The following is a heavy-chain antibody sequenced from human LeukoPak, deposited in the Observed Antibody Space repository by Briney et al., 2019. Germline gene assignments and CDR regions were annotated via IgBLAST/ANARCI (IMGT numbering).Heavy chain of an antibody. CDR2: VDPEDGET. Sequence: ASVKLSCKVSGYTFTDYYMHWVQQAPGKGLEWMGLVDPEDGETIYAEKFQGRVTITADTSTDTAYMELSSLRSEDTAVYYCANSLEDSPADYWGQGTLVTVSS. V-gene: IGHV1-69-2*01. CDR1: GYTFTDYY. D-gene: IGHD1-1*01. CDR3: ANSLEDSPADY. J-gene: IGHJ4*02.